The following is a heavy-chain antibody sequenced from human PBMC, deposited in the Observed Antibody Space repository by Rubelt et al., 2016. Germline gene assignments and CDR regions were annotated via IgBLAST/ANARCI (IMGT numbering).Heavy chain of an antibody. CDR1: GFTFSSYW. V-gene: IGHV3-74*01. J-gene: IGHJ5*02. Sequence: GGLVQPGGSLRLSCAASGFTFSSYWMHWVRQAPGKGLEWVSVIYSSGSTYYADSVKGRFTISRDNAKNTLYLQMNSLRAEDTAVYDCARDTPRIRGLDPWGQGNLVTVSS. D-gene: IGHD2-15*01. CDR3: ARDTPRIRGLDP. CDR2: IYSSGST.